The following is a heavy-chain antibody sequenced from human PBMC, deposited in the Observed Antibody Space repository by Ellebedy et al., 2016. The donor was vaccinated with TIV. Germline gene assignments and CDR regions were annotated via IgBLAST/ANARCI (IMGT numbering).Heavy chain of an antibody. CDR3: ARGLLSLSAFDI. J-gene: IGHJ3*02. Sequence: SETLSLTCAVSGGSISSSNWWSWVRQPPGKGLEWIGEINHSGSTNYNPSLKSRVTISVDTSKNQFSLMVNSVTAADTAVYYCARGLLSLSAFDIWGQGTMGTVSS. V-gene: IGHV4-4*02. CDR1: GGSISSSNW. D-gene: IGHD3-10*01. CDR2: INHSGST.